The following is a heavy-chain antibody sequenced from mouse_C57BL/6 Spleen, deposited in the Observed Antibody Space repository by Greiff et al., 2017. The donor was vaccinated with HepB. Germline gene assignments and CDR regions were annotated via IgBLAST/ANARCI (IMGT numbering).Heavy chain of an antibody. J-gene: IGHJ1*03. CDR1: GYAFSSSW. CDR3: ARSYYGSSYGYFDV. Sequence: VKLQESGPELVKPGASVKISCKASGYAFSSSWMNWVKQRPGKGLEWIGRIYPGDGDTNYNGKFKGKATRTADKSSSTAYMQLSSLTSEDSAVYYCARSYYGSSYGYFDVWGTGTTVTVSS. V-gene: IGHV1-82*01. CDR2: IYPGDGDT. D-gene: IGHD1-1*01.